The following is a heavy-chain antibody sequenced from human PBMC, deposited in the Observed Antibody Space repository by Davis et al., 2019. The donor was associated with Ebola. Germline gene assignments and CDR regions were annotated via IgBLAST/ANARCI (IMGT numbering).Heavy chain of an antibody. J-gene: IGHJ3*02. V-gene: IGHV6-1*01. Sequence: SDTLSLTCAIPGDSFSRNSAAWNWIRQSPSRGLEWLGRTYYRSKWYNAYAVSVKSRITINPDTPKNQFSLQLNSVTPEDTAVYYCARLNAFDIWGQGTMVTVSS. CDR1: GDSFSRNSAA. CDR2: TYYRSKWYN. CDR3: ARLNAFDI.